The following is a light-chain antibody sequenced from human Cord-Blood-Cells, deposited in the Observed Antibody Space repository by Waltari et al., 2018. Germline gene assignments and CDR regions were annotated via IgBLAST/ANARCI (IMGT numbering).Light chain of an antibody. V-gene: IGLV2-23*01. CDR1: SSDVGSYNL. CDR3: CSYAGSSTVV. CDR2: EGS. J-gene: IGLJ2*01. Sequence: QSALTQPASVSGSPGPSITISCTATSSDVGSYNLVSWYQQHPGKAPKLMIYEGSKRPSGVSNRFSGSKSGNTASLTISGLQAEDEADYYCCSYAGSSTVVFGGGTKLTVL.